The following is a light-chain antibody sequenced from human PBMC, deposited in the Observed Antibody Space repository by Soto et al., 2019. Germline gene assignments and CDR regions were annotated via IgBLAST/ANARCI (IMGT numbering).Light chain of an antibody. J-gene: IGKJ2*01. CDR1: QSVSSN. CDR3: QLYNNWPYT. V-gene: IGKV3-15*01. CDR2: GAS. Sequence: EIVMTQSPATLSVSPGERATLSCRASQSVSSNLVWYQQKPGQAPRLLIYGASTRATGIPARFSGSGSGTEFTLTISSLQSEDFAVYYCQLYNNWPYTFGQGTKLEIK.